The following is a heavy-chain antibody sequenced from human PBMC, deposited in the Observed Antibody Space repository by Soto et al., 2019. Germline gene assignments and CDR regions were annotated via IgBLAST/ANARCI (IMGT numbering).Heavy chain of an antibody. CDR1: GFTFSSYG. CDR2: IWHDGSSK. CDR3: ARGRDGPRIARDI. J-gene: IGHJ3*02. V-gene: IGHV3-33*01. Sequence: QVQLVESGGGVVQPGRSLRLSCAASGFTFSSYGMHWVRQAPGKGLEWVAVIWHDGSSKYHADSVKGRFTISRDNSKNTLYLQMHILRAEDTAVYYCARGRDGPRIARDIWGQGTMVTVSS. D-gene: IGHD2-21*01.